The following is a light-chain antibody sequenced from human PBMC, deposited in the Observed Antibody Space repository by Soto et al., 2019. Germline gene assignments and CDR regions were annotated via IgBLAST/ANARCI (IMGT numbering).Light chain of an antibody. CDR2: AAS. CDR3: HQYKRWRT. Sequence: VVMTQSPVTLSVSPGERVTLSCRASQSVDRALAWYQQKPGQGLRLLIYAASTRASGVPDRLSGGGSGTEFTLTIGSLHSDALEVYYWHQYKRWRTFGQGAKVELQ. J-gene: IGKJ1*01. CDR1: QSVDRA. V-gene: IGKV3-15*01.